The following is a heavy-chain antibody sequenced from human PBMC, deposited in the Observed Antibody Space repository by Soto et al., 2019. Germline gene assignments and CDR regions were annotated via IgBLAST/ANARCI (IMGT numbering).Heavy chain of an antibody. CDR2: ISWNSGSI. CDR1: GFTFDDYA. CDR3: ARDRFLEWLLPNYGLDV. D-gene: IGHD3-3*01. Sequence: GGSLRLSCAASGFTFDDYAMHWVRQAPGKGLEWVSGISWNSGSIGYADSVKGRFTISRDNAKNSLYLQMNSLRAEDTALYYCARDRFLEWLLPNYGLDVWGQGTKVTVSS. V-gene: IGHV3-9*01. J-gene: IGHJ6*02.